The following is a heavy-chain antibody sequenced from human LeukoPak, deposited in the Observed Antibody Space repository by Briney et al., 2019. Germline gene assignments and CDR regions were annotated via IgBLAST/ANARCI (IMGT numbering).Heavy chain of an antibody. V-gene: IGHV3-11*01. J-gene: IGHJ4*02. Sequence: GGSLRLSCAASGFTFSDYYMSWIRQAPGKGLEWVSYISSSGSTIYYADSVKGRFTISRDNAKNSLYLQMNSLRAKDTAVYYCARDLSYYDSSGYGYWGQGTLVTVSS. CDR2: ISSSGSTI. D-gene: IGHD3-22*01. CDR1: GFTFSDYY. CDR3: ARDLSYYDSSGYGY.